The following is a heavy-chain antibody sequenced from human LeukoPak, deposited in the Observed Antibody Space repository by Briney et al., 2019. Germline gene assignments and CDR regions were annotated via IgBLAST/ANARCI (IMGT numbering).Heavy chain of an antibody. CDR1: GFTFSEYS. CDR3: ATSGGFVLPNAITGNWYMDV. V-gene: IGHV3-21*01. J-gene: IGHJ6*03. Sequence: PGGSLRLSCGASGFTFSEYSMNWVRQAPGKGLAWVASITSAGGYTYYADSVKGRFTISRDNAQNSLFLQMNSLRAEDTAVYFCATSGGFVLPNAITGNWYMDVWGRGTSVTVSS. CDR2: ITSAGGYT. D-gene: IGHD2-2*01.